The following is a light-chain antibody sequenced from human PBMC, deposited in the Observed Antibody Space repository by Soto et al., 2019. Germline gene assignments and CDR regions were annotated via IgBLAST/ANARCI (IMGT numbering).Light chain of an antibody. CDR3: QQYNSFPT. Sequence: DIQMTQSPSTLSASVGDRVTITCWASQSISSWLAWYQQKPGKPPKLLIYKASSLETGVPSRFSGSGSGTEFTLTISSLQPDDFATYYCQQYNSFPTFGQGTKVEIK. CDR2: KAS. CDR1: QSISSW. V-gene: IGKV1-5*03. J-gene: IGKJ1*01.